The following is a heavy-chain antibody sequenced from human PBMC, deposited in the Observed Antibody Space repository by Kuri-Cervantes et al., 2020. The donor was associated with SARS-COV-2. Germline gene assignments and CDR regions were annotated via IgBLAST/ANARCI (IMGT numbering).Heavy chain of an antibody. Sequence: GESLKISCAASGFTVSSNYMSWVRQAPGKGLEWVGFIRSKAYGGTTEYAASVKGRFTISRDDSKSIAYLQMNSLKTEDTAVYYCTRDDFWSGYYPYWGQGTLVTVSS. CDR2: IRSKAYGGTT. CDR3: TRDDFWSGYYPY. D-gene: IGHD3-3*01. CDR1: GFTVSSNY. V-gene: IGHV3-49*04. J-gene: IGHJ4*02.